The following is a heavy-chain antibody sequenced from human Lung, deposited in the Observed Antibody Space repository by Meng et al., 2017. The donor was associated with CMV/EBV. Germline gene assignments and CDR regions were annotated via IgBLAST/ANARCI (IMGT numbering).Heavy chain of an antibody. CDR2: IDFDGSRT. V-gene: IGHV3-74*01. CDR3: AREMVRAYSVDY. CDR1: GFSFSTYW. D-gene: IGHD3-10*01. Sequence: GESLRLSCAASGFSFSTYWMQWVRRAPGKGLEWVSRIDFDGSRTTYADAVKGRFTISRDNAKNTLYLQMNSLRVEDTAVYYCAREMVRAYSVDYWGQGTLVTVPQ. J-gene: IGHJ4*02.